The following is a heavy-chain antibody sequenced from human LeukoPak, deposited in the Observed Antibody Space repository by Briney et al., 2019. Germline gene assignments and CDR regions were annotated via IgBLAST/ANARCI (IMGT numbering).Heavy chain of an antibody. CDR2: IYYSGST. CDR3: ARSVLLWFGELIASPYYFDY. J-gene: IGHJ4*02. CDR1: GGSISSSSYY. Sequence: SETLSLTCTVSGGSISSSSYYWGWIRQPPGKGLEWIGSIYYSGSTYYNPSLKSRVTISVDTSKNQFSLKLSSVTAADTAVYYCARSVLLWFGELIASPYYFDYWGQGTLVTVSS. V-gene: IGHV4-39*01. D-gene: IGHD3-10*01.